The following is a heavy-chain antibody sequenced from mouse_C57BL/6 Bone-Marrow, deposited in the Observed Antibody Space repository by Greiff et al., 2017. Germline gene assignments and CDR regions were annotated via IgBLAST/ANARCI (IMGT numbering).Heavy chain of an antibody. CDR3: ARPFITTVVAHFDY. CDR1: GFTFSDYG. D-gene: IGHD1-1*01. J-gene: IGHJ2*01. V-gene: IGHV5-17*01. CDR2: ISSGSSTI. Sequence: EVKLVESGGGLVKPGGSLKLSCAASGFTFSDYGMHWVRQAPEKGLEWVAYISSGSSTIYYADTVKGRFTISRDNAKNTLFLQMTSLRSEDTAMYYCARPFITTVVAHFDYWGQGTTLTVSS.